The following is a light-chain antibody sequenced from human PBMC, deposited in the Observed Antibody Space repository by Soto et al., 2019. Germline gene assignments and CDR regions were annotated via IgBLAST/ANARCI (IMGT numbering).Light chain of an antibody. Sequence: DIQMTQSPSSLSASVGDRVTITCRASQSIRTFLNWYQQKPGKAPKLLIYAASSLQSGAPSRFSGSGSGTDFTLTITSLQPEDFATYYCQQSYISPRYTFGRGTKLEIK. V-gene: IGKV1-39*01. CDR2: AAS. CDR3: QQSYISPRYT. CDR1: QSIRTF. J-gene: IGKJ2*01.